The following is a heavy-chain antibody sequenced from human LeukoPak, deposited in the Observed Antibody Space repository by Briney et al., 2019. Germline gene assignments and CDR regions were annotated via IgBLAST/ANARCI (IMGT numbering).Heavy chain of an antibody. CDR2: ISYDGSQK. D-gene: IGHD2-2*01. CDR1: GFTLSSYG. CDR3: AKALGYCSSTSCRTEDFDY. V-gene: IGHV3-30*18. Sequence: SGKSLRLSCVASGFTLSSYGMHWVRQAPGKGLEWVALISYDGSQKYYADSVKGRFTISRDNSKNTLYLQMNSLRAEDTAVYYCAKALGYCSSTSCRTEDFDYWGQGTLVTVSS. J-gene: IGHJ4*02.